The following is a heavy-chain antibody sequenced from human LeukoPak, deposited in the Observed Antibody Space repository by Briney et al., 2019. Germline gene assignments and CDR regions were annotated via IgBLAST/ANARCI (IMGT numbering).Heavy chain of an antibody. CDR3: ARVTAAEAFDI. D-gene: IGHD6-13*01. V-gene: IGHV1-18*01. CDR2: IGPYSGHT. CDR1: GYMFTSNA. Sequence: ASVKVSCKVPGYMFTSNALSWVRQAPGQGLEWMGRIGPYSGHTNYAQRLQGRVTMTTDTSTSTAYMELRSLTSDDTAVYYCARVTAAEAFDIWGQGTMVTVSS. J-gene: IGHJ3*02.